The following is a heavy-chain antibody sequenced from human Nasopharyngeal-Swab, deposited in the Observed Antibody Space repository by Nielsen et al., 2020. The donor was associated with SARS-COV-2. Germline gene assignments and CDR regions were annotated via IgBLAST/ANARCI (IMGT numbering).Heavy chain of an antibody. Sequence: ASVKVSCKASGYTFTGYYMHWARQAPGQGLEWMGRINPNSGGTNYAQKFQGRVTMTRDTSISTAYMELSRLRSDDTAVYYCARETQDYYYYYYGMDVWGQGTTVTVSS. CDR3: ARETQDYYYYYYGMDV. CDR1: GYTFTGYY. J-gene: IGHJ6*02. CDR2: INPNSGGT. V-gene: IGHV1-2*06.